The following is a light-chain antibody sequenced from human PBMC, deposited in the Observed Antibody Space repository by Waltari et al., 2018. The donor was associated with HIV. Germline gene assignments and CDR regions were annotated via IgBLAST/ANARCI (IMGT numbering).Light chain of an antibody. CDR1: SSNIGDNA. Sequence: QSVLTQPPSVSGTPGQRVTISCSGGSSNIGDNAVSWYQQFPGTAPILLIYSNNRRPSGVPNRFSGSKSGTSASLAISGLQSEDEADYYCATLDDSLNGPVFGGGTKVTVL. J-gene: IGLJ2*01. V-gene: IGLV1-44*01. CDR3: ATLDDSLNGPV. CDR2: SNN.